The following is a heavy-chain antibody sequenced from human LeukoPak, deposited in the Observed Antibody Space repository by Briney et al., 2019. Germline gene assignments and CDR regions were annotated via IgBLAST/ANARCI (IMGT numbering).Heavy chain of an antibody. V-gene: IGHV3-23*01. Sequence: GGSLRLSCVASGFTFSTYAMSWVRQAPGQGLEWVSVISGSGVTTYYADSVKGRFSISRANSKNMLWLQMSSLRAEDTAVYFCTKSPFSGSYRFEDWGQGTLVTVSS. D-gene: IGHD1-26*01. CDR1: GFTFSTYA. CDR2: ISGSGVTT. CDR3: TKSPFSGSYRFED. J-gene: IGHJ4*02.